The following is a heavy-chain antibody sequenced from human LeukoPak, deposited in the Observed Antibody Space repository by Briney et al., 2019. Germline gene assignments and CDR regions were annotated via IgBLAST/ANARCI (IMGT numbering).Heavy chain of an antibody. D-gene: IGHD3-22*01. J-gene: IGHJ3*02. CDR2: IDPSSAGT. CDR1: GYTFTSYY. CDR3: ARARLLHDAFDI. V-gene: IGHV1-46*01. Sequence: ASVKVSCKASGYTFTSYYMHWVRQAPGQGFEWMGIIDPSSAGTSYAQKFRGRVTMTRDTSTSTVYMELSSLRSEDTAVYYCARARLLHDAFDIWGQGTMVTVSS.